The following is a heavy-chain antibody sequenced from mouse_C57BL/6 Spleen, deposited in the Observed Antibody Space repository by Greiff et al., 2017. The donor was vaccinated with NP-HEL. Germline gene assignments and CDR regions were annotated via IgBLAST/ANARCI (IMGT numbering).Heavy chain of an antibody. CDR1: GYSITSGYY. CDR2: ISYDGSN. D-gene: IGHD4-1*01. J-gene: IGHJ3*01. V-gene: IGHV3-6*01. Sequence: EVQVVESGPGLVKPSQSLSLTCSVTGYSITSGYYWNWIRQFPGNKLEWMGYISYDGSNNYNPSLKNRISITRDTSKNQFFLKLNSVTTEDTATYYCARERLGRGFAYWGQGTLVTVSA. CDR3: ARERLGRGFAY.